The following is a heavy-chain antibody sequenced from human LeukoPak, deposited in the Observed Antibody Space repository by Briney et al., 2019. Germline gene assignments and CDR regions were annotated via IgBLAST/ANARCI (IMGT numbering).Heavy chain of an antibody. V-gene: IGHV4-59*08. CDR1: GGSVSSYY. CDR3: ARLVGATAFDI. Sequence: SETLSLTCTVSGGSVSSYYWSWIRQPPGKGLEWIGYIYYSGTTNYNPSLKSRVTLSVDTSKKQFSLNLSSVTAADTAVYYYARLVGATAFDIWGQGAMVTVSS. CDR2: IYYSGTT. D-gene: IGHD1-26*01. J-gene: IGHJ3*02.